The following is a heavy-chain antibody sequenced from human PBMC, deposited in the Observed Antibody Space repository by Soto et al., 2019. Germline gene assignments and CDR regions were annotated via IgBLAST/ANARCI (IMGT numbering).Heavy chain of an antibody. D-gene: IGHD5-12*01. CDR3: VKWGYSVYDFTPPSGYYFFNGVDA. V-gene: IGHV3-23*01. CDR1: GGSISSGNYY. J-gene: IGHJ6*02. CDR2: ISGSGHNT. Sequence: PSETLSLTCTVSGGSISSGNYYWSWVRQAPGKGLEWVSAISGSGHNTYYTESLKGRFTISRDNSKNTLSLQVKSLRAEDTAVYYCVKWGYSVYDFTPPSGYYFFNGVDAWGQGTTVTVSS.